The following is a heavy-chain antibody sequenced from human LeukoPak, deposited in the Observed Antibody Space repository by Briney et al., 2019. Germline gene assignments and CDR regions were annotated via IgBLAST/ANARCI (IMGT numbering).Heavy chain of an antibody. Sequence: SQTLSLTCTVSGGSISSGGYYWSWIRQHPGKGLEWIGYIYYSGSTYYNPSLKSRVTISVDTSKYQFSLKLSSVTAADTAVYYCARVITIFGVVITNWFDPWGQGTLVTVSS. CDR2: IYYSGST. J-gene: IGHJ5*02. D-gene: IGHD3-3*01. V-gene: IGHV4-31*03. CDR3: ARVITIFGVVITNWFDP. CDR1: GGSISSGGYY.